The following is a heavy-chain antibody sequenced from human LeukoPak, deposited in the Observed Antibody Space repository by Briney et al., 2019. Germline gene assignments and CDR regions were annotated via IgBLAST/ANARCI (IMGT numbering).Heavy chain of an antibody. Sequence: PSETLSLTFGVSVYSISSGYYGAWIRQPPGKGLEWIGRICYSGSTHYNPSLKRRVPISVHTSKNQFALKLNSVTAADTAVYYCARNDSSGYFDYWGQGTLVTVSS. J-gene: IGHJ4*02. CDR3: ARNDSSGYFDY. V-gene: IGHV4-38-2*01. CDR1: VYSISSGYY. D-gene: IGHD3-22*01. CDR2: ICYSGST.